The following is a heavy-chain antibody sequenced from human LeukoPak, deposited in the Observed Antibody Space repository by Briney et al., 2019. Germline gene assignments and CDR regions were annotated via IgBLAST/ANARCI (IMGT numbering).Heavy chain of an antibody. CDR2: ISWNNGSI. V-gene: IGHV3-9*01. CDR1: GFTFDDYA. Sequence: SGGSLRLSCAASGFTFDDYAMHWVRQAPGKGLEWVSGISWNNGSIGYADSVKGRFTISRDNAKNSLYLQMNSLRAEDTALYYCAKDARGSVSYYIYHYGMGVWGQGTTVTVSS. CDR3: AKDARGSVSYYIYHYGMGV. J-gene: IGHJ6*02. D-gene: IGHD3-10*01.